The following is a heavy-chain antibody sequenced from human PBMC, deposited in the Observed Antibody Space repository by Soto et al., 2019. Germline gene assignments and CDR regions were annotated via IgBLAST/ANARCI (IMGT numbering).Heavy chain of an antibody. V-gene: IGHV4-39*01. CDR2: VYFDGTT. J-gene: IGHJ5*02. Sequence: SETLSLTCNVSGVSIINTSYYWGWIRQPPGKGLEWIGTVYFDGTTFYNPSLKSRLIISVDTSKNQFSLSLTSVTSADKAFYYCARQGSSWGQGTLVTVSS. CDR1: GVSIINTSYY. CDR3: ARQGSS.